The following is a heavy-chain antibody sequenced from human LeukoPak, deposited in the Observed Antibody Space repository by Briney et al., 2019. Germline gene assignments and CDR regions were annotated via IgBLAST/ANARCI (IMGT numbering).Heavy chain of an antibody. CDR1: GFTFSSYD. D-gene: IGHD1-26*01. J-gene: IGHJ4*02. V-gene: IGHV3-64*01. Sequence: GGSLRLSCAASGFTFSSYDMQWVRQAPGKGLEYVSAISGNGGTTYYANSVKGRFTISRDNSKNTLYLRMGSLRAEDMAVYYCARDGARYSGSYYNDYWGQGNLVTVSS. CDR2: ISGNGGTT. CDR3: ARDGARYSGSYYNDY.